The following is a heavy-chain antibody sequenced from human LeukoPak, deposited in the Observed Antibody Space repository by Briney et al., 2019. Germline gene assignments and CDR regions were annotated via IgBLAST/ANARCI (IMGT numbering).Heavy chain of an antibody. V-gene: IGHV4-34*01. CDR3: ARGQVPAARGYNWFDP. CDR1: GWSFNDYY. Sequence: SEPLSLPCGVYGWSFNDYYWHWIRQPPGKGLEWIGEINARGDTNYNPSLESPVTISVDTSKNQFSLRLTSTIAADTALYSCARGQVPAARGYNWFDPWGQGTLVTVSS. D-gene: IGHD2-2*01. CDR2: INARGDT. J-gene: IGHJ5*02.